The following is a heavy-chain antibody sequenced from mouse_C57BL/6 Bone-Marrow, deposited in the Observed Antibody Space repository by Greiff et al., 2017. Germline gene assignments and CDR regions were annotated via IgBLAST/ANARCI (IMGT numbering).Heavy chain of an antibody. CDR2: IYPRSGNT. J-gene: IGHJ1*03. CDR1: GYTFTSYG. V-gene: IGHV1-81*01. Sequence: VQLQQSGAELARPGASVKLSCKASGYTFTSYGISWVKQRTGQGLEWIGEIYPRSGNTSYNEKFKGKATLTADKSSSTAYMELRSLTSEDSAVYFCARSYYRNYRCSAVGGTRRTVTVSS. D-gene: IGHD2-12*01. CDR3: ARSYYRNYRCSAV.